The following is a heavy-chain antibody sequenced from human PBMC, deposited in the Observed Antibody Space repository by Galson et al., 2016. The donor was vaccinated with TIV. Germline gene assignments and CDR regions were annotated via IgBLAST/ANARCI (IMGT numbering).Heavy chain of an antibody. D-gene: IGHD2-15*01. CDR1: GFPFSDHG. Sequence: SLRLSCAASGFPFSDHGMHWVRQAPGKGLEWLSLSSFDGGIEYYADSVKGRFPISRDNSRNTLYLQMNSLRAEDTAQYYCEKGTLATCSGVRCYYFDFWGQGTLVTVSS. CDR2: SSFDGGIE. V-gene: IGHV3-30*18. CDR3: EKGTLATCSGVRCYYFDF. J-gene: IGHJ4*02.